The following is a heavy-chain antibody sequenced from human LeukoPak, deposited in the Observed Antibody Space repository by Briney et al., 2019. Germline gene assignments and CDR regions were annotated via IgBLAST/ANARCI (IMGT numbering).Heavy chain of an antibody. V-gene: IGHV3-23*01. CDR3: ARPSFYGDYDRGAFDI. CDR2: ISGSGGST. Sequence: TGGSLRLSCAASGFTFSSYAMSWVRQARGKGLEWVSAISGSGGSTYYADSVKGRFTISRDNSKNTLYLQMNSLRAEDTAVYYCARPSFYGDYDRGAFDIWGQGTMVTVSS. D-gene: IGHD4-17*01. J-gene: IGHJ3*02. CDR1: GFTFSSYA.